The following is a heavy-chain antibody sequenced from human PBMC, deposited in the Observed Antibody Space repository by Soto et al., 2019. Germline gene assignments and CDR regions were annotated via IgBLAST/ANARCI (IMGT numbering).Heavy chain of an antibody. CDR1: GYTFTGYY. CDR2: INPNSGGT. Sequence: ASVKVSCKASGYTFTGYYMHWVRQAPGQGLEWMGWINPNSGGTNYAQKFQGWVTMTRDTSISTAYMELSRLRSDDTAVYYCARGCQTLDIVATIGGEMYNWFDPWGQGTLVTVSS. CDR3: ARGCQTLDIVATIGGEMYNWFDP. V-gene: IGHV1-2*04. J-gene: IGHJ5*02. D-gene: IGHD5-12*01.